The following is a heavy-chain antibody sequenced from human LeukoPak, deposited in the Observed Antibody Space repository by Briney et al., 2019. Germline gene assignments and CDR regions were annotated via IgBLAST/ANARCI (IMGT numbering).Heavy chain of an antibody. CDR3: ARDAGATYYRDAFDI. Sequence: SETLSLTCTVSGGPISSYYWSWIRQTAGKGLEWIGRIYTSGSTNYNPSLKSRVTMSVDTSKNQFSLKLSSVTAADTAVYYCARDAGATYYRDAFDIWGQGTMVTVSS. J-gene: IGHJ3*02. CDR2: IYTSGST. V-gene: IGHV4-4*07. D-gene: IGHD1-26*01. CDR1: GGPISSYY.